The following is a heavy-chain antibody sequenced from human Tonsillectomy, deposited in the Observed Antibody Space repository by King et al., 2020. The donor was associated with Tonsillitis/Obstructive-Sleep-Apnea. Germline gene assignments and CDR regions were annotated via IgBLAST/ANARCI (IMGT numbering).Heavy chain of an antibody. Sequence: VQLQESGPGLVKPSETLSLTCTVSGGSISSYYWSWIRQPTGKGLEWIGYIYYSGSTNSNPSLKSRVTIPVDTSQNQFSLKLSSVTAADTAVYYCARAPREQWVVGGFDYWGQGTLVTVSS. J-gene: IGHJ4*02. CDR1: GGSISSYY. CDR2: IYYSGST. D-gene: IGHD6-19*01. CDR3: ARAPREQWVVGGFDY. V-gene: IGHV4-59*01.